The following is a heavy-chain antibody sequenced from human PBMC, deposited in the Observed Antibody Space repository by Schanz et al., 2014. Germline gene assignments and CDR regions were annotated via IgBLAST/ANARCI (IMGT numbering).Heavy chain of an antibody. J-gene: IGHJ6*02. CDR1: GFTFSNYG. V-gene: IGHV3-30*18. CDR2: ISYDGNTK. Sequence: QVQLVESGGGVVQPGRSLRLSCAASGFTFSNYGLHWVRQAPGKGLEWVTVISYDGNTKYYADSVKGRFTISRDNSKNTLYLQMNSLRPEDTAVYYCAKDRQTTVNRVGYYYGMDVWGQGTTVTVSS. D-gene: IGHD4-4*01. CDR3: AKDRQTTVNRVGYYYGMDV.